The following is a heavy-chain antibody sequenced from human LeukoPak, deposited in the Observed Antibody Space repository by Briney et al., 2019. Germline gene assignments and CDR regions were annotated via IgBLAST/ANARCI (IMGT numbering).Heavy chain of an antibody. J-gene: IGHJ4*02. D-gene: IGHD4-17*01. CDR1: GYTFTSYA. CDR2: INAGNGNT. V-gene: IGHV1-3*01. CDR3: ARARWTSTVTTYYLDY. Sequence: GASVKVSCKASGYTFTSYAMHWVRQAPGQRLEWMGWINAGNGNTKYSQNFQGRVTITRDTSASTAYMELSSLRSEDTAVYYCARARWTSTVTTYYLDYWGQGTLVTVSS.